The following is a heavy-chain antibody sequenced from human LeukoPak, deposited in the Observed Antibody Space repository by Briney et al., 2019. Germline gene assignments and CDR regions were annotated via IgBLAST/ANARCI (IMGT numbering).Heavy chain of an antibody. V-gene: IGHV3-9*01. CDR3: ASLGKRYSSGWTVDY. Sequence: GGSLRLSCAASGFTFDDYAMHWVRQAPGKGLEWVSGISWNSGSIVYADSVQGRITISRDNAKNSLYLQMNSLRAEDTAVYYCASLGKRYSSGWTVDYWGQGTLVTVSS. D-gene: IGHD6-19*01. CDR2: ISWNSGSI. CDR1: GFTFDDYA. J-gene: IGHJ4*02.